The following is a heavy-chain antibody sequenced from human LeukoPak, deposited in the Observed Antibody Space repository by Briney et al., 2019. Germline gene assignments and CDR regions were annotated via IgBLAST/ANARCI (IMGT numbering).Heavy chain of an antibody. Sequence: GGSLRLSCAASGFTFSDYYMSWIRQAPGKGLEWVSYISSSGSTIYYADSVKGRFTISRDNSKNTLYLQMNSLRAEDTAVYYCAKPADSGRYRDFDYWGQGTLVTVSS. CDR3: AKPADSGRYRDFDY. D-gene: IGHD1-26*01. CDR1: GFTFSDYY. CDR2: ISSSGSTI. V-gene: IGHV3-11*01. J-gene: IGHJ4*02.